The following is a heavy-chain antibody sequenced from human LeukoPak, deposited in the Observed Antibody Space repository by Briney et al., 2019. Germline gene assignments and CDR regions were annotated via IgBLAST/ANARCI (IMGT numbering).Heavy chain of an antibody. CDR2: IYYSGST. V-gene: IGHV4-39*01. CDR1: GGSISSSSYY. CDR3: ARPVYIQPERYMDV. Sequence: SETLSLTCTVSGGSISSSSYYWGWIRQPPGKGLEWIGSIYYSGSTYYNPSLKSRVTISVDTSKNQFSLKLSSVTAADTAVYYCARPVYIQPERYMDVWGKGTTVTVSS. J-gene: IGHJ6*03. D-gene: IGHD5-18*01.